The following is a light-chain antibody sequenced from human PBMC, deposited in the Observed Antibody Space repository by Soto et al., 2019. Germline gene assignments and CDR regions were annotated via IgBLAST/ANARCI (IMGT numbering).Light chain of an antibody. CDR3: SPYTSATTYV. V-gene: IGLV2-14*01. CDR2: DVS. Sequence: QSVLTQPASVSGSPGQSITIFCTGTSSDVGAYNYDSWYQQYPGEAPKVIIYDVSHRPAGVSNRFSGSKSGNTASLTISGLQTQDEADYYCSPYTSATTYVFGTGTKVTVL. CDR1: SSDVGAYNY. J-gene: IGLJ1*01.